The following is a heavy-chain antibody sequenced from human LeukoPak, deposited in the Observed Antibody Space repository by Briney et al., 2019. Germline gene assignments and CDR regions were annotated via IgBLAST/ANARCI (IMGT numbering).Heavy chain of an antibody. D-gene: IGHD4-17*01. V-gene: IGHV3-7*01. J-gene: IGHJ4*02. Sequence: PGGSLRLSCAASGFTFSSYWMSWVRRAPGKGLEWVANIKQDGGEKYYVDSVKGRFTISRDNAKNSLYLQMNSLRAEDTAVYYCARELATVTSVFDYWGQGTLVTVSS. CDR3: ARELATVTSVFDY. CDR2: IKQDGGEK. CDR1: GFTFSSYW.